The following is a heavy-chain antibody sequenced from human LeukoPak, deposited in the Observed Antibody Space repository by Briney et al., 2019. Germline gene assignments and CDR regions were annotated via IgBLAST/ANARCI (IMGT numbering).Heavy chain of an antibody. Sequence: GASVKVSCKASGYTFTSYGISWVRQAPGQGLEWMGWISAYNGNTNYAQKLQGRVTMTTDTSTSTAYMELRSLRSDDTAVYYCARTSSRVAAAGKRAFGYWGQGTLVTVSS. CDR3: ARTSSRVAAAGKRAFGY. CDR1: GYTFTSYG. V-gene: IGHV1-18*01. CDR2: ISAYNGNT. J-gene: IGHJ4*02. D-gene: IGHD6-13*01.